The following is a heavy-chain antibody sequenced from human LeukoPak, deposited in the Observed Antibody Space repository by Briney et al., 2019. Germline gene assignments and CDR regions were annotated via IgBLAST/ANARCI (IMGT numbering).Heavy chain of an antibody. CDR2: ISAYNGNT. V-gene: IGHV1-18*01. CDR3: ARARYCSGGSCFYYFDY. D-gene: IGHD2-15*01. CDR1: GGTFSSYA. J-gene: IGHJ4*02. Sequence: ASVKVSCKASGGTFSSYAISWVRQAPGQGLEWMGWISAYNGNTNYAQKLQGRVTMTTDTSTSTAYMELRSLRSDDTAVYYCARARYCSGGSCFYYFDYWGQGTLVTVSS.